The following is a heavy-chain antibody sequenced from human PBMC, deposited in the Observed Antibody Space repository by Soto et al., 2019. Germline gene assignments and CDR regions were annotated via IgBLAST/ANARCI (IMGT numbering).Heavy chain of an antibody. V-gene: IGHV4-59*11. CDR1: GGSINSHY. J-gene: IGHJ5*02. CDR2: IYFNGDT. Sequence: SETLSLTCIVSGGSINSHYWSWIRQPPGKGLEWIGFIYFNGDTKYNPSLKTRVTISVDTSRNQLSLQMTSVTAADTAVYYCARESEGGGLRNWFDPWGQGTLVTVSS. CDR3: ARESEGGGLRNWFDP. D-gene: IGHD3-16*01.